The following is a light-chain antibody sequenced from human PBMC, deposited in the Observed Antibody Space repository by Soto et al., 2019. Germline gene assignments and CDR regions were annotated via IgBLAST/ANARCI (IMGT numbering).Light chain of an antibody. CDR3: QQRSNWPIT. Sequence: IVLTQSPSTLSLSPGERAALSCIASQIFSIYLAWYQQNTGQAPRLLIYDASNRATGIPARFSGSGSGTDFTLTISSLEPEDFAVYYCQQRSNWPITFGQGTRLAIK. CDR2: DAS. J-gene: IGKJ5*01. V-gene: IGKV3-11*01. CDR1: QIFSIY.